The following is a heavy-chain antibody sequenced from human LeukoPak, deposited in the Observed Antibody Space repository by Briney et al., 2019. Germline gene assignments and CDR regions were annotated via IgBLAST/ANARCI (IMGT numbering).Heavy chain of an antibody. V-gene: IGHV1-2*06. Sequence: GASVTVSCKPSGYTFTGYYIHWVRQAPGQGLEWLGRIDPNSGGTSYAHNFQGRVTMTRDTSISTAYMDLSSLRSDDTAVYYCARDSRVSGDYWGQGTLVTVSS. CDR1: GYTFTGYY. D-gene: IGHD2-2*01. J-gene: IGHJ4*02. CDR3: ARDSRVSGDY. CDR2: IDPNSGGT.